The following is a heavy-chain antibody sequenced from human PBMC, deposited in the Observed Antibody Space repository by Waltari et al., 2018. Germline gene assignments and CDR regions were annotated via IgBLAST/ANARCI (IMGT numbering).Heavy chain of an antibody. D-gene: IGHD3-22*01. Sequence: QVQLQESGPGLVKPSETLSLTCAVYGYSISSGYYWGWIRQPPGKGLEWIGSIYHSGSTYYNPSLKSRVTISVDTSKNQFSLKLSSVTAADTAVYYCARAPYYYDSSGYYYFEYFQHWGQGTLVTVSS. CDR1: GYSISSGYY. CDR3: ARAPYYYDSSGYYYFEYFQH. V-gene: IGHV4-38-2*01. CDR2: IYHSGST. J-gene: IGHJ1*01.